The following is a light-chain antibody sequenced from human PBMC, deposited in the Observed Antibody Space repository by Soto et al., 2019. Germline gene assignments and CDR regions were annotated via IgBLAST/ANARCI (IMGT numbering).Light chain of an antibody. CDR2: TAS. V-gene: IGKV1-39*01. CDR3: QQGYSTPPVT. CDR1: QSIASY. J-gene: IGKJ1*01. Sequence: DIQMTQSPSSLSASVGDRVTITCRASQSIASYLNWYQQKPGKAPKLLIYTASTLRSGVPSRFGGSGSGTDFTLTISSLQPEDFATYYCQQGYSTPPVTFGQGTKVDIK.